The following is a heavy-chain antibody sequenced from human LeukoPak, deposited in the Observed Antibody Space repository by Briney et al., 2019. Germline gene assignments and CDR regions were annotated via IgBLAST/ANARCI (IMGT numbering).Heavy chain of an antibody. V-gene: IGHV1-69*05. J-gene: IGHJ4*02. D-gene: IGHD3-9*01. CDR2: IIPIFGTA. Sequence: SVKVSCKASGGTFSSYAISWVRQAPGQGLEWMGGIIPIFGTANYAQKFQGRVTITTDESTSTAYMELSSLRSEDTAVYYCARVGTLRYFDWFDYWGQGTLVTVSS. CDR1: GGTFSSYA. CDR3: ARVGTLRYFDWFDY.